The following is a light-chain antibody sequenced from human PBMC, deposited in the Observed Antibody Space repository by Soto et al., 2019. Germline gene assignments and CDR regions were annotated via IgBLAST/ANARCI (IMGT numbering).Light chain of an antibody. CDR1: RSISSD. Sequence: DIQMTQSPSSLSASVGDRVTITCRASRSISSDLNWYQQKPGKAPKLLIYGASSLESGVPSRFSGSGSGTDFTLTISSLQPEDFANYYCQQSFSTPWTFGQGTKVEIK. J-gene: IGKJ1*01. CDR2: GAS. V-gene: IGKV1-39*01. CDR3: QQSFSTPWT.